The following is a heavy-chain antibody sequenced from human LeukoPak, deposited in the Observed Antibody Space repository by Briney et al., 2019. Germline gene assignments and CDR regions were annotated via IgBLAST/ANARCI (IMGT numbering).Heavy chain of an antibody. V-gene: IGHV4-34*01. CDR2: INHSGST. J-gene: IGHJ4*02. CDR1: GGSFSGYY. Sequence: PSETLSLTCAVYGGSFSGYYWSWIRQPPGKGLEWIGEINHSGSTNYNPSLKSRVTISVDTSKNQFSLKLSSVTAADTAVYYCARQDITIFGVVIIPTFFDYWGQGTLVTVSS. D-gene: IGHD3-3*01. CDR3: ARQDITIFGVVIIPTFFDY.